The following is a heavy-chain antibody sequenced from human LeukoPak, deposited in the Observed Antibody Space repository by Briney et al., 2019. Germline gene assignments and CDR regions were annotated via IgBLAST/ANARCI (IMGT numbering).Heavy chain of an antibody. D-gene: IGHD6-13*01. CDR2: INPSGGST. J-gene: IGHJ4*02. CDR3: ARLNGGKRSIAAAGPFDY. V-gene: IGHV1-46*01. Sequence: APVKVSCKASGYTFTSYQIHWVRQAPGQGLEWMGVINPSGGSTSYAQNFQGRVTMTRDTSTSTVYMELSSLRSEDTAVYYCARLNGGKRSIAAAGPFDYWGQGTLVTVSS. CDR1: GYTFTSYQ.